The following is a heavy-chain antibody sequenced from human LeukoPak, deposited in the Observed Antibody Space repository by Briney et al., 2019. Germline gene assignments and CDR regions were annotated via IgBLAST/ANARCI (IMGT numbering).Heavy chain of an antibody. D-gene: IGHD2-2*01. CDR3: ARARYCSSTSCYPNWFDP. V-gene: IGHV1-2*02. CDR1: GYTFTGYY. J-gene: IGHJ5*02. Sequence: ASVKVSCKASGYTFTGYYMHWVRQAPGQGLEWMGWINPNSGGTNYAQKFQVRVSMTRDTSISTAYMELTRLRSDDTAVYYYARARYCSSTSCYPNWFDPWGQGTLVTVSS. CDR2: INPNSGGT.